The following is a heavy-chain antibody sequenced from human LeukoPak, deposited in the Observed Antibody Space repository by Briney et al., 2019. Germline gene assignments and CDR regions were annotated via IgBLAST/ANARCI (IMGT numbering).Heavy chain of an antibody. Sequence: QPGGSLRLSCAASGFTFSSYATSWVCQAPGKGLEWVSAISGSGGSTYYADSVKGRFTISRDNSKNTLYLQMNSLRAEDTAVYYCVLGRYDFWSGPHYWGQGTLVTVSS. CDR3: VLGRYDFWSGPHY. V-gene: IGHV3-23*01. CDR1: GFTFSSYA. J-gene: IGHJ4*02. CDR2: ISGSGGST. D-gene: IGHD3-3*01.